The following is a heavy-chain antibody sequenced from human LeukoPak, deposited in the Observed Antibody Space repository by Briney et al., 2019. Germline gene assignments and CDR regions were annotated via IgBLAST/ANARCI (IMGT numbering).Heavy chain of an antibody. V-gene: IGHV1-69*05. CDR1: GGTFSSYA. J-gene: IGHJ4*02. CDR3: ARSYDSSGSLDY. D-gene: IGHD3-22*01. CDR2: IIPIFGTA. Sequence: SVKVSCKASGGTFSSYAISWVRQAPGQGLEWMGRIIPIFGTANYAQKFQGRVTITTDESTSTAYMELSSLRSEETAVYYCARSYDSSGSLDYWGQGTLVTVSS.